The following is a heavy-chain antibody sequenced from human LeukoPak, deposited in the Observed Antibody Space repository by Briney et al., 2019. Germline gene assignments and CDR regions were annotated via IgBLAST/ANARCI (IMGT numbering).Heavy chain of an antibody. V-gene: IGHV3-30*04. CDR1: GFTFSSYA. J-gene: IGHJ6*02. D-gene: IGHD3-16*01. CDR2: ISYDGSNK. Sequence: GGSLRLSCAASGFTFSSYAMHWVRQAPGKGLEWVAVISYDGSNKYYADSVKGRFTISRDNSKNTLYLQMNSLRAEDTAVYYCARDRHQGGYYYYGMDVWGQRTTVTVSS. CDR3: ARDRHQGGYYYYGMDV.